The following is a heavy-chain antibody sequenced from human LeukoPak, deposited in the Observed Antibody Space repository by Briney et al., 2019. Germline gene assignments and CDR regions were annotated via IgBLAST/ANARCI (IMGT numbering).Heavy chain of an antibody. J-gene: IGHJ4*02. CDR2: ISAYNGNT. Sequence: ASVQVSCKASGYTFTSYGISWVRQAPGQGLEWMGWISAYNGNTNYAQKLQGRVSMTTDTSTSTVYMELRSLRSDDTAVYYCARNMVTAGHSYFDYWGQGTLVTVSS. D-gene: IGHD2-2*01. CDR3: ARNMVTAGHSYFDY. V-gene: IGHV1-18*01. CDR1: GYTFTSYG.